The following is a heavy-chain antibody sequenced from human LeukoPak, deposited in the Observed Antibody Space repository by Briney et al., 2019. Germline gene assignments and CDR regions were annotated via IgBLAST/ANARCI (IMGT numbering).Heavy chain of an antibody. CDR3: ARESGYCSGGSCYIRGFDC. Sequence: SETLSLTCTVSGGSISSYYWSWIRQPPGKGLEWIGYIYYSGSTNYNPSLKSRVTISVDTSKNQFSLKLSSVTAADTAVYYCARESGYCSGGSCYIRGFDCWGQGTLVTVSS. CDR1: GGSISSYY. CDR2: IYYSGST. V-gene: IGHV4-59*01. D-gene: IGHD2-15*01. J-gene: IGHJ4*02.